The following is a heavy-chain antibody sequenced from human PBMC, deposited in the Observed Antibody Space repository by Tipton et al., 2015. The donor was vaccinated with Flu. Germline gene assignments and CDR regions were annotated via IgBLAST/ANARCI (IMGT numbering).Heavy chain of an antibody. V-gene: IGHV2-5*02. D-gene: IGHD6-19*01. CDR1: GFSLSTSGVG. CDR2: IYWDDDK. Sequence: LVKPTQTLTLTCTFSGFSLSTSGVGVGWIRQPPGKALEWLALIYWDDDKRYSPSLKSRLTITKDTSKNQVVLTMTNMDPVDTATYYCAHISRAYSSGWGYYFDYWGQGTLVTVSS. CDR3: AHISRAYSSGWGYYFDY. J-gene: IGHJ4*02.